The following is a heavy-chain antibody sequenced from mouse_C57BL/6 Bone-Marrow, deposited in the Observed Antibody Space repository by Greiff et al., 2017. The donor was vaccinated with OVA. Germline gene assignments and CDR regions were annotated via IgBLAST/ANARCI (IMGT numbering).Heavy chain of an antibody. V-gene: IGHV10-3*01. CDR2: IRSKSSNYAT. CDR1: GFTFNTYA. Sequence: EVKVVESGGGLVQPKGSLKLLRAASGFTFNTYAIPRVRQAPGKGLEWVARIRSKSSNYATYYADSVKNRSTISRDDSQSMLYLQMNDLKTEDTAMYDGVRFPDWGQGTTLTVSS. CDR3: VRFPD. J-gene: IGHJ2*01.